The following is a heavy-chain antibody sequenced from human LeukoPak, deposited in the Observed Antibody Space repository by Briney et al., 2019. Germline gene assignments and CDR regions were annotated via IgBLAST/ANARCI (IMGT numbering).Heavy chain of an antibody. CDR3: ARGLYADNMTTVVGVYFDY. Sequence: SETLSLTCAVYGGSFSGYYWSWIRQPPGKGLEWIGEINHSGSTNYNPSLKSRVTISVDTSKNQFSLKLSSVTAADTAVYYCARGLYADNMTTVVGVYFDYWGQGTLVTVSS. J-gene: IGHJ4*02. CDR1: GGSFSGYY. D-gene: IGHD4-17*01. CDR2: INHSGST. V-gene: IGHV4-34*01.